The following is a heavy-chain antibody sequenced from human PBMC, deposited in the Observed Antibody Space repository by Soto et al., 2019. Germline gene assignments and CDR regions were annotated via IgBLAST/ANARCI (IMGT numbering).Heavy chain of an antibody. CDR3: AIQDCTNDVCLETAVTVGGALES. D-gene: IGHD2-8*01. CDR2: ISSDGTTT. J-gene: IGHJ1*01. CDR1: GFTFRKFW. V-gene: IGHV3-74*01. Sequence: EVQLLQSGGGLAQPGTSLRLSCAASGFTFRKFWMHWVRQVPGKGPVWVSYISSDGTTTDYADSVKGRFTISRDNAKDTLYLQMDSLRAEDTAVYYCAIQDCTNDVCLETAVTVGGALESWGQGTLVTVSS.